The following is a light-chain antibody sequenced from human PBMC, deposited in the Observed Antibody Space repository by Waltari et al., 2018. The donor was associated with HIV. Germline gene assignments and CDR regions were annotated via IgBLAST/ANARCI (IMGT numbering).Light chain of an antibody. V-gene: IGLV1-40*01. Sequence: QSVLTQPPSVSGAPGQRVTISCTGRAPNIGAGEDVHWAQQLPGTSPKLLIYGNSNRPSGVPDRFSGSRSGTSASLAITGLQAEDEADYYCQSYDVTLSGPLVFGGGTKLTVL. CDR1: APNIGAGED. J-gene: IGLJ2*01. CDR3: QSYDVTLSGPLV. CDR2: GNS.